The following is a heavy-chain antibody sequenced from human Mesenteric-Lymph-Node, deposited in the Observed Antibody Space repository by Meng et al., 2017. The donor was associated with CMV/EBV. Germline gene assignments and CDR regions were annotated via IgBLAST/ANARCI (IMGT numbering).Heavy chain of an antibody. Sequence: SCVASGFTFADYAMTWVRQAPGKGLEWVSLVSGGGGSTYYADSVKGRFTISRDNAKNSLYLQMNSLRAEDTAVYYCARDFASDLTYYYDSSGYCFDYWGQGTLVTVSS. V-gene: IGHV3-23*01. CDR3: ARDFASDLTYYYDSSGYCFDY. J-gene: IGHJ4*02. CDR1: GFTFADYA. D-gene: IGHD3-22*01. CDR2: VSGGGGST.